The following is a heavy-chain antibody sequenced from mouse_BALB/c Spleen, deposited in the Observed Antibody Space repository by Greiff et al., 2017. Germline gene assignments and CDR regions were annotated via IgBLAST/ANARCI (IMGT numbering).Heavy chain of an antibody. J-gene: IGHJ4*01. CDR1: GYSITSDYA. Sequence: DVQLQESGPGLVKPSQSLSLTCTVTGYSITSDYAWNWIRQFPGNKLEWMGYISYSGSTSYNPSLKSRISITRDTSKNQFFLQLNSVTTEDTATYYCARSYGYAMDYWGQGTSVTVSS. CDR2: ISYSGST. V-gene: IGHV3-2*02. D-gene: IGHD1-1*01. CDR3: ARSYGYAMDY.